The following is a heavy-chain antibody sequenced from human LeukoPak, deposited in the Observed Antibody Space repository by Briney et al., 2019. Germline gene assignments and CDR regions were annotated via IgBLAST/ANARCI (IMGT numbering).Heavy chain of an antibody. V-gene: IGHV4-61*01. J-gene: IGHJ3*02. D-gene: IGHD3-22*01. Sequence: SETLSLTCTVSGASVYSDSYYWSWIRQPPGKGLEWIGYIYYSGSAKYNPSLQSRVTISLDTSKNQFSLNLNSVTAADTAVYYCVREAAAYYYDSSGYYRQTEAFDIWGQGRMVTVSS. CDR3: VREAAAYYYDSSGYYRQTEAFDI. CDR2: IYYSGSA. CDR1: GASVYSDSYY.